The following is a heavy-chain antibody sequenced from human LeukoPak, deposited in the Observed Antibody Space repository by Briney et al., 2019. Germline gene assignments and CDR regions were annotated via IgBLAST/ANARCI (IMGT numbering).Heavy chain of an antibody. Sequence: GGSLGLSCAASGFTFSSYAMSWVRQAPGKGLEWVSAISGSGGSTYYADSVKGRFTISRDNSKNTLYLQMNSLRAEDTAVYYCAKPGLPVGATSFDYWGQGTLVTVSS. J-gene: IGHJ4*02. CDR3: AKPGLPVGATSFDY. V-gene: IGHV3-23*01. CDR1: GFTFSSYA. CDR2: ISGSGGST. D-gene: IGHD1-26*01.